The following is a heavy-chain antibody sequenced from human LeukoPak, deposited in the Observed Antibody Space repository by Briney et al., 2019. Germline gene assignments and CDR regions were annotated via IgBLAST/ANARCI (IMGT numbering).Heavy chain of an antibody. V-gene: IGHV3-30*02. CDR2: IRYDGSNK. CDR1: GFTFSSYG. CDR3: AKDVPYYYDSSGIY. Sequence: SGGSLRLSCAASGFTFSSYGMPWVRQAPGKGLEWVAFIRYDGSNKYYADSVKGRFTISRDNSKNTLYLQMNSLRAEDTAVYYCAKDVPYYYDSSGIYWGQGTLVTVSS. D-gene: IGHD3-22*01. J-gene: IGHJ4*02.